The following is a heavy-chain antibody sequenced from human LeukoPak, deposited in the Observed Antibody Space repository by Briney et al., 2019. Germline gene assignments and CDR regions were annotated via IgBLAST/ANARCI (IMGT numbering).Heavy chain of an antibody. D-gene: IGHD3-10*01. CDR3: AKDVSSGSYYSIGYYYYYGMDV. J-gene: IGHJ6*02. CDR1: GFTFSSYA. CDR2: ISGSGGSA. Sequence: GGSLTLLCAVSGFTFSSYAVSWVRHARGEGGEWVSAISGSGGSAYNADSVKAGFTISRDTTKNTQYLQMNSLRTEDTAVYYCAKDVSSGSYYSIGYYYYYGMDVWGQGTTVTVSS. V-gene: IGHV3-23*01.